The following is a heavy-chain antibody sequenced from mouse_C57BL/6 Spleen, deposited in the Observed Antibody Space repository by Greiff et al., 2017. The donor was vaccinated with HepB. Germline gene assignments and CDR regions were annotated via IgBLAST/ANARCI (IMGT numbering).Heavy chain of an antibody. V-gene: IGHV2-6*02. J-gene: IGHJ2*01. CDR2: IWSDGST. D-gene: IGHD2-10*01. Sequence: VQLVESGPGLVAPSQSLSITCTVSGFSLTSDGVHGVRKPPGKGLEWLVVIWSDGSTTYNSALKSRLSISKDNSKSQVFLKMNSLQPDDTAMYYCAREAYSHLYFDYWGQGTTLTVSS. CDR3: AREAYSHLYFDY. CDR1: GFSLTSDG.